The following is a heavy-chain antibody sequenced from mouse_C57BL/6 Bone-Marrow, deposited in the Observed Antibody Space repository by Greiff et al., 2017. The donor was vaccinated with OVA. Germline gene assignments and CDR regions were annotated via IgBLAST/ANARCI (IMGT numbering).Heavy chain of an antibody. CDR1: GYTFTSYG. J-gene: IGHJ2*01. CDR3: ARGQLRLRRYYFDY. V-gene: IGHV1-81*01. D-gene: IGHD3-2*02. CDR2: IYPRSGNT. Sequence: VQLQQSGAELARPGASVKLSCKASGYTFTSYGISWVKQRTGQGLEWIGEIYPRSGNTYYNEKFKGKATLTADKSSSTAYMELRRLTSEDSAVYFCARGQLRLRRYYFDYWGQGTTLTVSS.